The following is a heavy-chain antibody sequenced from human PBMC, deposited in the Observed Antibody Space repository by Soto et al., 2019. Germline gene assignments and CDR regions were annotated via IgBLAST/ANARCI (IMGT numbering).Heavy chain of an antibody. CDR2: MSYDGSKK. CDR3: TKDGDPRYYYYGMDV. D-gene: IGHD7-27*01. J-gene: IGHJ6*02. Sequence: QVQLVESGGGVVQPGRSLRISCAASGFTFSSYGMHWVRQAPGKGLEWVAVMSYDGSKKFYADSVKGRFTISRDNSKNSLYLQMNSLRGEDTAVYYCTKDGDPRYYYYGMDVWGQGTTVTVSS. V-gene: IGHV3-30*18. CDR1: GFTFSSYG.